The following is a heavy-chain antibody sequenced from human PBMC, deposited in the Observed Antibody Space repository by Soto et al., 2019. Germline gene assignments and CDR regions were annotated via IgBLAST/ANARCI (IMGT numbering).Heavy chain of an antibody. CDR1: GGSISSSSYY. V-gene: IGHV4-39*07. J-gene: IGHJ5*02. CDR2: INHSGST. CDR3: ARRNYNYDSSGFNWFDP. D-gene: IGHD3-22*01. Sequence: PSETLSLTCTVSGGSISSSSYYWSWIRQPPGKGLEWIGEINHSGSTNYNPSLKSRVTISVDTSKNQFSLKLSSVTAADTAVYYCARRNYNYDSSGFNWFDPWGQGTLVTVSS.